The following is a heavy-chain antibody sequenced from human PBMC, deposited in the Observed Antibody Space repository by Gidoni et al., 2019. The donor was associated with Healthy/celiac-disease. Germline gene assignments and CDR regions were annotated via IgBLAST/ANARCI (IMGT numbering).Heavy chain of an antibody. D-gene: IGHD3-22*01. CDR1: GVTFRDYA. CDR3: TRGYYYDSSGYYPLVDY. CDR2: IRSKAYGGTT. V-gene: IGHV3-49*05. Sequence: EVQLVESGGGLLKPGRSLRLSCTASGVTFRDYAMSWFRQAPGKGLEWVGFIRSKAYGGTTEYAASVKGRFTISRDDSKSIAYLQMNSLKTEDTAVYYCTRGYYYDSSGYYPLVDYWGQGTLVTVSS. J-gene: IGHJ4*02.